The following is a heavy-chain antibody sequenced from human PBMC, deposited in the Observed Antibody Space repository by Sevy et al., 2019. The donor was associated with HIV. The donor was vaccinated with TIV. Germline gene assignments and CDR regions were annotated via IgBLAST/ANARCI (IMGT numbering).Heavy chain of an antibody. CDR2: INPNSGGT. V-gene: IGHV1-2*04. CDR1: GYTFTDYY. J-gene: IGHJ4*02. Sequence: ASVKVSCKASGYTFTDYYMHWVRQAPGQGLEWMGWINPNSGGTNYAQKFQGWVTMTRDTSISIAYMELSRLRSDDTAVYYCARGDCSGGSCYSGSPNDYWGQGTLVTVSS. CDR3: ARGDCSGGSCYSGSPNDY. D-gene: IGHD2-15*01.